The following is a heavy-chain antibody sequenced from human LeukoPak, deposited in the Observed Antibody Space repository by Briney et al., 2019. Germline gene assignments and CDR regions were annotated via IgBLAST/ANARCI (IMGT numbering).Heavy chain of an antibody. Sequence: SETLSLTCTVSGGSISSYYWSWIRQPPGKGLEWIGSIYYSGSTYYNPSLKSRVTISVDTSKNQFSLKLSSVTAADTAVYYCARRVLYDSSGDYYYGMDVWGQGTTVTVSS. V-gene: IGHV4-39*01. D-gene: IGHD3-22*01. J-gene: IGHJ6*02. CDR3: ARRVLYDSSGDYYYGMDV. CDR2: IYYSGST. CDR1: GGSISSYY.